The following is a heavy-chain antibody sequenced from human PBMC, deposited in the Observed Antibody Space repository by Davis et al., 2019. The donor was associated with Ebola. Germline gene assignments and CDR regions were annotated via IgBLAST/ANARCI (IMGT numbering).Heavy chain of an antibody. J-gene: IGHJ3*02. Sequence: GESLKISCAASGFTFSSYWMHWVRQAPGKGLVWVSRINSDGSSTSYADSVKGRFTISRDNAKNTLYLQMNSLRAEDTAVYYCARQGRDGYNGDAFDIWGQGTMVTVST. CDR2: INSDGSST. CDR3: ARQGRDGYNGDAFDI. CDR1: GFTFSSYW. V-gene: IGHV3-74*01. D-gene: IGHD5-24*01.